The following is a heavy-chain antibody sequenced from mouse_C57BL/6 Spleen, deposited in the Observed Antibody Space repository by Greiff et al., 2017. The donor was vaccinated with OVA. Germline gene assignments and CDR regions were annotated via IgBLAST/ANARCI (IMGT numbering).Heavy chain of an antibody. CDR1: GYTFTDYN. D-gene: IGHD2-3*01. CDR3: ARGGYYHYFDY. V-gene: IGHV1-22*01. CDR2: INPNNGGT. Sequence: EVKLQQSGPELVKPGASVKMSCKASGYTFTDYNMHWVKQSHGKSLEWIGYINPNNGGTSYNQKFKGKATLTVNKSSSTAYMELRSLTSEDSAVYYCARGGYYHYFDYWGQGTTLTVSS. J-gene: IGHJ2*01.